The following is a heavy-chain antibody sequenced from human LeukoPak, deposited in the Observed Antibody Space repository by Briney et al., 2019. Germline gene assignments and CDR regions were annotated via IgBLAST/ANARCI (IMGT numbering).Heavy chain of an antibody. CDR3: ARGGRDYYGSGSYYKAPFGY. V-gene: IGHV4-34*01. J-gene: IGHJ4*02. Sequence: SETLSLTCAVYGGSFSGYYWSWIRQPPGKGLEWIGEINHSGSTNYNPSLKSRVTISVDTSKNQFSLKLCSVTAADTAVYYCARGGRDYYGSGSYYKAPFGYWGQGTLVTVSS. D-gene: IGHD3-10*01. CDR2: INHSGST. CDR1: GGSFSGYY.